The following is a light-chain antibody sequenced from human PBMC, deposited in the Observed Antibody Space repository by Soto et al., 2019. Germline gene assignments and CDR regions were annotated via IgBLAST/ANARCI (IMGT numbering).Light chain of an antibody. J-gene: IGKJ1*01. CDR3: QQYGSSRTWT. CDR1: QSVSSSF. CDR2: GAS. V-gene: IGKV3-20*01. Sequence: ETVLTQSTGTLSLSRGARATLPRRASQSVSSSFLAWYQQKPGQAPRLLIYGASSRATGIPDRFSGSGSGTDFTLTISRLEPEDFAVYYCQQYGSSRTWTFGQGTKVDIK.